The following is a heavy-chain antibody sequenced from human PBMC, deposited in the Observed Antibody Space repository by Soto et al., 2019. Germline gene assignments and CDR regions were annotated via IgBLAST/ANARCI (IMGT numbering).Heavy chain of an antibody. D-gene: IGHD3-22*01. V-gene: IGHV1-69*01. CDR3: ARVGPAHYYDSSGYYSPLDY. CDR2: IIPMFGTA. CDR1: GDTFSSYA. Sequence: QVQLVQSWAEVKKPGSSVKVSCKASGDTFSSYAINWVRQAPVQGLEWMGGIIPMFGTANYAQKFKGRVTIPAGESTSTVYMELSSLRSEDTAVYYCARVGPAHYYDSSGYYSPLDYWGQGTLVTVSS. J-gene: IGHJ4*02.